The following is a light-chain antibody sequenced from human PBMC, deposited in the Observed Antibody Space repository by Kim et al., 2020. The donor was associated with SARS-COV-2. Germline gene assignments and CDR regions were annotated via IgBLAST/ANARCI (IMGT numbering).Light chain of an antibody. CDR2: GKN. J-gene: IGLJ3*02. Sequence: ALGQTVRIKCQGDSLRSYSAGWYQQKPGQAPVLVIYGKNNRPSGIPDRFSGSSSGNTASLTITGAQAEDEADYYCNSRDSSGNHLVFGGGTKVTVL. V-gene: IGLV3-19*01. CDR3: NSRDSSGNHLV. CDR1: SLRSYS.